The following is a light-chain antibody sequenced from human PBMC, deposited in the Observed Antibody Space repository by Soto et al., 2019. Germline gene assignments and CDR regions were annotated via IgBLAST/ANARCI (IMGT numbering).Light chain of an antibody. J-gene: IGKJ5*01. CDR1: QGIRNG. Sequence: DIQMTQSPSSLSASVGDRVTITCRASQGIRNGLGWYQQKPGEAPKRLIYGAFNLQSGVPSRFSGSGSGTDFTLTISSLQPEDFATYYCQHADSFPLITFGQGTRLEIK. CDR2: GAF. V-gene: IGKV1-12*01. CDR3: QHADSFPLIT.